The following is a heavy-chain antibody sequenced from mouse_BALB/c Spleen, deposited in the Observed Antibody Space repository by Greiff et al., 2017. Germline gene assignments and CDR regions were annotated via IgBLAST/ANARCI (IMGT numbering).Heavy chain of an antibody. CDR2: INPSTGYT. J-gene: IGHJ2*01. CDR1: GYTFTSYW. V-gene: IGHV1-7*01. CDR3: AREKRYFDY. Sequence: VQLQQSGAELAKPGASVKMSCKASGYTFTSYWMHWVKQRPGQGLEWIGYINPSTGYTEYNQKFKDKATLTADKSSSTAYMQLSSLTSEDSAVYYCAREKRYFDYWGQGTTLTVSS.